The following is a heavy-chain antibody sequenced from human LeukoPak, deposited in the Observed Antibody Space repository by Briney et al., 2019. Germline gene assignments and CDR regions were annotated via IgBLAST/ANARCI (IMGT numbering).Heavy chain of an antibody. CDR3: ARESRLSGLVPTAYYMDV. D-gene: IGHD4/OR15-4a*01. CDR1: GFTFSSYS. Sequence: GGSLRLSCAASGFTFSSYSMNWVRQAPGKGLEWVSSISSSSSYIYYANSVKGRFTISRDNAKNSLYLQMNSLRAEDTAVYYCARESRLSGLVPTAYYMDVWGKGTTVTISS. J-gene: IGHJ6*03. V-gene: IGHV3-21*01. CDR2: ISSSSSYI.